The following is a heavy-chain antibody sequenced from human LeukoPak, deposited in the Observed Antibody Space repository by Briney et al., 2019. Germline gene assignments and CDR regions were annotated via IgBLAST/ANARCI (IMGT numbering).Heavy chain of an antibody. V-gene: IGHV3-7*01. CDR1: GFTFSSYW. D-gene: IGHD3-22*01. Sequence: GGSLRLSCAASGFTFSSYWMSWVRQAPGKGLEWVANIKQDGSEKYYVDSVKGRFTISRDSAKNSLYLQMNSLRAEDTAVYYCARSGYYYDSRVDYWSQGTLVTVSS. CDR3: ARSGYYYDSRVDY. CDR2: IKQDGSEK. J-gene: IGHJ4*02.